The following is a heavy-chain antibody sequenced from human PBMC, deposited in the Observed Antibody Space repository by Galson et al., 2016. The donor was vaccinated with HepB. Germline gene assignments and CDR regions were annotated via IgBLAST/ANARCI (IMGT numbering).Heavy chain of an antibody. J-gene: IGHJ6*02. CDR2: IKQDGSEK. V-gene: IGHV3-7*01. D-gene: IGHD2-15*01. CDR1: GFAFSDYY. CDR3: ARGYSWVDV. Sequence: SLRLSCAASGFAFSDYYMSWIRQAPEKGLEWVANIKQDGSEKYYADSVKGRFTISRDTTENSLYLQMNSLRAEDTAVYYCARGYSWVDVWGQGTTVTVSS.